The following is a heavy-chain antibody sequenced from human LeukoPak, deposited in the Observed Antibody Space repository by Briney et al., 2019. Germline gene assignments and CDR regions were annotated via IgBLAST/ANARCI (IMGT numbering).Heavy chain of an antibody. CDR1: GFTFSTYA. J-gene: IGHJ4*02. D-gene: IGHD3-3*01. Sequence: PGGSLRLSCAASGFTFSTYAMSWVRHFPGKGLEWVSALGDRTYYVDSVKGRFTISRDNSKSTLYLQMDSLRAEDTAVYYCGYGVRSARYYDCRGRGTLVTVSS. CDR2: LGDRT. V-gene: IGHV3-23*01. CDR3: GYGVRSARYYDC.